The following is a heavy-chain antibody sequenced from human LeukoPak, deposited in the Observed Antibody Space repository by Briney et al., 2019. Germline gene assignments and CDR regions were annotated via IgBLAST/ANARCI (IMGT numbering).Heavy chain of an antibody. J-gene: IGHJ4*02. CDR1: GFAFSSYG. CDR3: AKDGAGSYGYFDY. CDR2: ISYDGSNK. V-gene: IGHV3-30*18. D-gene: IGHD1-26*01. Sequence: PGGSLRLSCAASGFAFSSYGMHWVRQAPGKGLEWVAVISYDGSNKYYADSVKGRFTISRDNSKNTLYLQMNSLRAEDTAAYYCAKDGAGSYGYFDYWGQGTLVTVSS.